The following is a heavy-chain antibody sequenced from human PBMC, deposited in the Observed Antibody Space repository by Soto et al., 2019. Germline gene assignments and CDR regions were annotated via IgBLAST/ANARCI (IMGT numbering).Heavy chain of an antibody. V-gene: IGHV4-4*02. Sequence: QVQLQESGPGLVKPSGTLSLTCTVSGGSMSSSNWWNWVRQPPGKGLEWIGETHHSGRTNYNPSLQSRVTISVDKSKNPFSLKLSSVTAADTAVYYCASSEATVLDYWGQGTLVTVSS. J-gene: IGHJ4*02. CDR1: GGSMSSSNW. D-gene: IGHD4-17*01. CDR3: ASSEATVLDY. CDR2: THHSGRT.